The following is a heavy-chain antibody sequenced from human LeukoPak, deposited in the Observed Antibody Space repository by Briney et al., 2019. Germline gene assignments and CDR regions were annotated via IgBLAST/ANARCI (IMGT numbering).Heavy chain of an antibody. CDR3: ARGRRRSGYFSGYYYYMDV. V-gene: IGHV4-34*01. CDR1: GGSFSGYY. Sequence: SETLSLTCAVYGGSFSGYYWSWIRQPPGKGLEWIGEINHSGSTNYNPSLKSRVTISVDTSKNQFSLKLSSVTAADTAVYYCARGRRRSGYFSGYYYYMDVWGKGTTVTVSS. CDR2: INHSGST. J-gene: IGHJ6*03. D-gene: IGHD3-3*01.